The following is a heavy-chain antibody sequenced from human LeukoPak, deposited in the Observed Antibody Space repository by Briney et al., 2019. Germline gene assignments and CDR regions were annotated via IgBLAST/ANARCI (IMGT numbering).Heavy chain of an antibody. V-gene: IGHV1-18*01. CDR3: ARDYGDYPSY. J-gene: IGHJ4*02. Sequence: ASVKVSCKASGYSFTSYGITWVRQAPGQGLEWMGWISGYNGNTKYAQKFQSRVTMTTDTSTSTAYMELRSLRSDDTAVYYCARDYGDYPSYWGQGTLVTVSS. D-gene: IGHD4-17*01. CDR2: ISGYNGNT. CDR1: GYSFTSYG.